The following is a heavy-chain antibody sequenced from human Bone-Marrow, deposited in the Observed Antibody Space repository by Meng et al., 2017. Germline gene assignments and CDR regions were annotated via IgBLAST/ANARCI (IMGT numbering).Heavy chain of an antibody. J-gene: IGHJ4*02. CDR2: IYWDDDK. Sequence: ISFNGHGPTPLQPTPTSPLTCTSFGFFFTTGGGGCGLVRKPPGKALEWLVFIYWDDDKRYSPSLSNRLTITKDTSKNQVVLTMTNMDPMDAGTYYCGLRNLGVGSGWDNGYLDHWGQGILVTVSS. CDR1: GFFFTTGGGG. CDR3: GLRNLGVGSGWDNGYLDH. V-gene: IGHV2-5*02. D-gene: IGHD1/OR15-1a*01.